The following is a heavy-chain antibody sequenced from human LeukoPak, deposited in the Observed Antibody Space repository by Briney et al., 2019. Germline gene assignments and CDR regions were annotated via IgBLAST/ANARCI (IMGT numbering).Heavy chain of an antibody. CDR1: GFTVSSNY. D-gene: IGHD2/OR15-2a*01. V-gene: IGHV3-53*01. CDR2: IYSGGGT. Sequence: GGSLRLSCAASGFTVSSNYMSWVRQAPGKGLEWVSVIYSGGGTYYTDSVKGRFTISRDNSKYTLYLQMNSLRAVDTAVYYCARISLGAFDIWGQGTMVTVSS. CDR3: ARISLGAFDI. J-gene: IGHJ3*02.